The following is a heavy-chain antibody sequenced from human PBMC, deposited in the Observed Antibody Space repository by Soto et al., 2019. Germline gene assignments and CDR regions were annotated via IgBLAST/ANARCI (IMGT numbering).Heavy chain of an antibody. V-gene: IGHV4-30-4*01. CDR2: IYYSGST. D-gene: IGHD5-18*01. J-gene: IGHJ4*02. CDR1: GGSISSGDYY. Sequence: SATLSLTCTVSGGSISSGDYYWSWIRQPPGKGLEWIGYIYYSGSTYYNPSLKSRVTISVDTSKNQFSLKLSSVTAADTAVYYCARGQDSYGPYYFDYWGQGTLVTVSS. CDR3: ARGQDSYGPYYFDY.